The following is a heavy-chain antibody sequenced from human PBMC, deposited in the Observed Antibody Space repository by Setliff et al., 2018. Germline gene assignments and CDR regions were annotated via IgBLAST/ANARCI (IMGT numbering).Heavy chain of an antibody. CDR3: AKDQCYGGSCYAPMYSLDY. CDR1: GFTFTTYW. J-gene: IGHJ4*02. V-gene: IGHV3-49*04. Sequence: GGSLRLSCTASGFTFTTYWMYWVRQAPGKGLEWVGFIRSKASGGTTEYAASVKGRFSISRDDSKSIAYLQMNSLKAEDTALYYCAKDQCYGGSCYAPMYSLDYWGQGSLVTVSS. D-gene: IGHD2-15*01. CDR2: IRSKASGGTT.